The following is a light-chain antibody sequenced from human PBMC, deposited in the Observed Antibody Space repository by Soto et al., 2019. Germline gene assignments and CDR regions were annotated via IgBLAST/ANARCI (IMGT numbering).Light chain of an antibody. J-gene: IGKJ5*01. CDR2: AAS. CDR3: QKYNTAPYT. CDR1: QGFTNY. Sequence: DFQMTQSPSSLSASVGDTVTLTFPASQGFTNYLAWYQQKPGKAPKLLIYAASTLQSGVPPRFSGSGSGTHFTLTISSLQPEDAATYYCQKYNTAPYTFGQGTRLEI. V-gene: IGKV1-27*01.